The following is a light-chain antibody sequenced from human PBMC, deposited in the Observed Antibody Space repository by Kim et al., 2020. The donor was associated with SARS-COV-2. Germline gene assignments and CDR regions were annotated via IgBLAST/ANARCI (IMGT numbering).Light chain of an antibody. V-gene: IGKV1-33*01. Sequence: DIQMTQSPSSLSASVGDRVTITCQASQNISNYLNWYHQKPGKAPKLLIYDASNLETGVPSRFSGSGSGTDFTFTISSLQPEDIATYFCQQYDNVPLTFGGGTKVDIK. CDR1: QNISNY. J-gene: IGKJ4*01. CDR3: QQYDNVPLT. CDR2: DAS.